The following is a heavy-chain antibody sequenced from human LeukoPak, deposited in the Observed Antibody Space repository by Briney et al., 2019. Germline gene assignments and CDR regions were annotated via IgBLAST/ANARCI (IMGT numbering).Heavy chain of an antibody. CDR2: IYASGST. D-gene: IGHD5-18*01. V-gene: IGHV4-4*07. Sequence: SETLSLTCTVSGVSISSYYWSWIRQPAGKGLEWIGRIYASGSTNYNPSLKSRVTMSVDTSKNQFSLKLTSVTAADTAVYYCALGGEYSLVDYWGQGILVTVSS. CDR3: ALGGEYSLVDY. J-gene: IGHJ4*02. CDR1: GVSISSYY.